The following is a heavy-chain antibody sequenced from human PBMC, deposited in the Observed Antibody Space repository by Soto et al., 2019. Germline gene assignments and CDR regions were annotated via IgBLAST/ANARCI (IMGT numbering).Heavy chain of an antibody. CDR1: GDSVTDYY. Sequence: PSETLSLTCSVSGDSVTDYYWNWVRQPPGKGLEWLGYFYYSGSTNYHPSLESRAPISVDTSKNQFSLKLTSVTAADTAVYYCIRGGVAAPPHFEFWGPGILVTVSS. CDR3: IRGGVAAPPHFEF. D-gene: IGHD3-16*01. J-gene: IGHJ4*02. CDR2: FYYSGST. V-gene: IGHV4-59*02.